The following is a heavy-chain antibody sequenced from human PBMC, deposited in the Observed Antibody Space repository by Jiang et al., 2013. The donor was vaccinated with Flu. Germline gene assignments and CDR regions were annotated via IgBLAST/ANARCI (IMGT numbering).Heavy chain of an antibody. J-gene: IGHJ4*02. CDR2: TYYRSKWFY. V-gene: IGHV6-1*01. CDR3: ARSYTSGATDY. Sequence: SQTLSLTCAISGDSVSSNSAAWYWIRQSPSRGLEWLARTYYRSKWFYDYAISVKSRITINPDTSRNQFSLHLNSVTPEDTAVYYCARSYTSGATDYWGQGTLVTVSS. CDR1: GDSVSSNSAA. D-gene: IGHD6-19*01.